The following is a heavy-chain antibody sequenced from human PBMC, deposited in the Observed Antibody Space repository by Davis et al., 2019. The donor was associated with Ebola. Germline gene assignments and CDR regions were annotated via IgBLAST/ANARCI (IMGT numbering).Heavy chain of an antibody. CDR1: GFTFGDYT. V-gene: IGHV3-30*02. Sequence: PGGSLRLSCAASGFTFGDYTMHWVRQAPGKGLEWVAIIRFDGSNKYYADSVKGRFTISRDNSKNTLYLQMNSLRAEDTAVYYCARHSAIDRWGQGTLVTVSS. CDR2: IRFDGSNK. J-gene: IGHJ5*02. CDR3: ARHSAIDR. D-gene: IGHD6-25*01.